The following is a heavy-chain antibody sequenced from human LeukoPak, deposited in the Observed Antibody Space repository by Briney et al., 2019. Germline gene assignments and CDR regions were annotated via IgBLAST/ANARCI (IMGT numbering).Heavy chain of an antibody. J-gene: IGHJ6*03. Sequence: GGSLRLSCAASGFTFSSYSMNWVRQAPGKGLEWVSYISSSSSTIYYADSVKGRFTISRDNAKNSLYLQMNSLRAEDTAVYYCARKMVRWNYYYYMDLWGKGTTVTVSS. CDR1: GFTFSSYS. V-gene: IGHV3-48*01. D-gene: IGHD2-8*01. CDR3: ARKMVRWNYYYYMDL. CDR2: ISSSSSTI.